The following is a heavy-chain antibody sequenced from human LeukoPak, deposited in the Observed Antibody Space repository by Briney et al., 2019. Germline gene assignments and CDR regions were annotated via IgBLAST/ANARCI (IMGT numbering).Heavy chain of an antibody. CDR3: ARSAVWFGESYYMDV. CDR1: GGSISSYY. V-gene: IGHV4-59*01. Sequence: SETLSLTCTVSGGSISSYYWSWIRQPPGKGLEWIGCIYYSGSTNYNPSLKSRVTISVDTSKNQFSLKLSSVTAADTAVYYCARSAVWFGESYYMDVWGKGTTVTISS. J-gene: IGHJ6*03. CDR2: IYYSGST. D-gene: IGHD3-10*01.